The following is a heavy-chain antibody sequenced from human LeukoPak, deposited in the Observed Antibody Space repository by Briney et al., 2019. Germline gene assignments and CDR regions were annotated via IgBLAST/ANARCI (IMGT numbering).Heavy chain of an antibody. CDR3: ARAVLGYCSSTSCLDAFDI. Sequence: SQTLSLTCTVSGGSISSGSYYWSWIRQPAGEGLEWIGRIYTSGSTYYNPSLKSRVTISVDTSKNQFSLKLSSVTAADTAVYYCARAVLGYCSSTSCLDAFDIWGQGTMVTVSS. CDR2: IYTSGST. V-gene: IGHV4-61*02. D-gene: IGHD2-2*01. CDR1: GGSISSGSYY. J-gene: IGHJ3*02.